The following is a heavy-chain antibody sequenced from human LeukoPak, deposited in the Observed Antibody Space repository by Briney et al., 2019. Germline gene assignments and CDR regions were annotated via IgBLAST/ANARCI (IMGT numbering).Heavy chain of an antibody. J-gene: IGHJ4*02. D-gene: IGHD2-15*01. CDR1: GFTFSSYA. V-gene: IGHV3-23*01. Sequence: GGSLRLSCAASGFTFSSYAMGWVRQAPGKGLEWVSAISGSGGSTYYADSVKGRFTISRDNSKNTLYLQMNSLRAEDTAVYYCAKVPNCSGGSCYYHSTGYFDYWGQGTLVTVSS. CDR3: AKVPNCSGGSCYYHSTGYFDY. CDR2: ISGSGGST.